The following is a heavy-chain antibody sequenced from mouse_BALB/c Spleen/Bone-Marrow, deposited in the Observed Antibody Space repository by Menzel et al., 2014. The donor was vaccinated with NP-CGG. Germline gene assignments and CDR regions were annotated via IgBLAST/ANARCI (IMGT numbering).Heavy chain of an antibody. CDR3: ARWITTVVAPYVMDY. V-gene: IGHV1-80*01. CDR1: GYAFSSYW. D-gene: IGHD1-1*01. J-gene: IGHJ4*01. CDR2: IYPGDGDT. Sequence: QVQLQQPRAELVRPGSLVKISCKASGYAFSSYWMNWVKQRPGQGLEWIGQIYPGDGDTNYNGKFKGKATLTADKSSSTAYMQLSSLTSEDSAVYFCARWITTVVAPYVMDYWGQGTSVTVSS.